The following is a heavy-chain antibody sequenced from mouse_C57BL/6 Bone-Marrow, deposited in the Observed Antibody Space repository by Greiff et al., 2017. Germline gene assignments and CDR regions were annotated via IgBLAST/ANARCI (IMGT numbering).Heavy chain of an antibody. CDR3: EIYGIYYDYDVEYYAIDF. Sequence: QVQLQQPGAELVKPGASVKVSCKASGYTFTSYWMHWVKQRPGQGLEWIGRIHPSDSDTNYNQKFKGKATLTVDKSSSTAYMQLSSLTSEDSAVYYFEIYGIYYDYDVEYYAIDFWGQGTSVTVSS. D-gene: IGHD2-4*01. V-gene: IGHV1-74*01. CDR1: GYTFTSYW. CDR2: IHPSDSDT. J-gene: IGHJ4*01.